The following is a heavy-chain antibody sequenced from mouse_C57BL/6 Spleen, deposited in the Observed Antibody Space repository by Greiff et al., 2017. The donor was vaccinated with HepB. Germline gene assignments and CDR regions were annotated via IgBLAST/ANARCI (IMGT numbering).Heavy chain of an antibody. CDR1: GFTFSSYA. CDR2: ISDGGSYT. CDR3: ARDADHYAMDY. Sequence: EVQGVESGGGLVKPGGSLKLSCAASGFTFSSYAMSWVRQTPEKRLEWVATISDGGSYTYYPDNVKGRFTISRDNAKNNLYLQMSHLKSEDTAMYYCARDADHYAMDYWGQGTSVTVSS. V-gene: IGHV5-4*01. J-gene: IGHJ4*01.